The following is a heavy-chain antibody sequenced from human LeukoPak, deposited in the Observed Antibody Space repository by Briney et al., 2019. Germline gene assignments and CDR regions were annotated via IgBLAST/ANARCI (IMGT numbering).Heavy chain of an antibody. CDR3: ARGIATITQDSFDV. J-gene: IGHJ3*01. V-gene: IGHV4-39*07. CDR1: GGSISSSSYY. CDR2: IHSSGST. D-gene: IGHD1-26*01. Sequence: SETLSLTCTVSGGSISSSSYYWGWIRQPPGKGLEWIGSIHSSGSTNFNPSLRSRVTMSADTSKHQFSLWLTSVTAADTALYYCARGIATITQDSFDVWGLGTMVTVSS.